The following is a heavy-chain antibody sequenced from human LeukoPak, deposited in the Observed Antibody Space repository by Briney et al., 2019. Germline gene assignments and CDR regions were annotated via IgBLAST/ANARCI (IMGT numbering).Heavy chain of an antibody. CDR1: GFTFSSYW. D-gene: IGHD3-16*01. CDR2: IKQDGSEK. Sequence: PGGSLRLSCAASGFTFSSYWMSWVRQAPGKGLEWVANIKQDGSEKYYVDSVKGRFTISRDNAKNSLYLQMNSLRAEDTAVYYCARGPLGSYPYHWFDPWGQGTLVTVSS. CDR3: ARGPLGSYPYHWFDP. V-gene: IGHV3-7*01. J-gene: IGHJ5*02.